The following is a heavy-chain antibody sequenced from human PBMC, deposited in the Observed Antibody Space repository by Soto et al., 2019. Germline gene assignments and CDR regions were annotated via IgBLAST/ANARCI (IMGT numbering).Heavy chain of an antibody. CDR2: IYYNGST. D-gene: IGHD6-13*01. Sequence: SETLSLTCAVCGLTISSASYYWTWIRQHPGKGLEWVGNIYYNGSTYYSPSLKSRVTLWLDTSKNQFSLRLTSVTAADTAVYYCARYRTSGSWSKFDYWGQGTLVTVSS. CDR3: ARYRTSGSWSKFDY. J-gene: IGHJ4*02. V-gene: IGHV4-31*11. CDR1: GLTISSASYY.